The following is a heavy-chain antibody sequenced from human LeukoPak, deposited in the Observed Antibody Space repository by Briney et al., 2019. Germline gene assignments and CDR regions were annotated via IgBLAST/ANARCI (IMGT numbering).Heavy chain of an antibody. D-gene: IGHD2-2*01. V-gene: IGHV4-30-4*08. J-gene: IGHJ1*01. CDR1: GGSISSGDYY. Sequence: SETLSLTCTVSGGSISSGDYYWSWIRQPPGKGLEWIGYIYYSGSTYYNPSLKSRVTISVDTSKNQFSLKLSSVTAADTAVYYCAREGIVVVPAASRTEYFQHWGQGTLVTVSS. CDR2: IYYSGST. CDR3: AREGIVVVPAASRTEYFQH.